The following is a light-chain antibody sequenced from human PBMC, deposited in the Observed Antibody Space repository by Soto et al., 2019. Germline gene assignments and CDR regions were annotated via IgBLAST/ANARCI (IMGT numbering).Light chain of an antibody. CDR3: HQRSTWPPD. Sequence: EVVLTQSPAILSLSPGERATLSCRASQSISGYLAWYQQKPGQAPRLLISDTSTSATGIPARFSGSGSGTDFTLTISGLEPEDVATYYCHQRSTWPPDFGGGTKVEIK. CDR1: QSISGY. CDR2: DTS. V-gene: IGKV3-11*01. J-gene: IGKJ4*01.